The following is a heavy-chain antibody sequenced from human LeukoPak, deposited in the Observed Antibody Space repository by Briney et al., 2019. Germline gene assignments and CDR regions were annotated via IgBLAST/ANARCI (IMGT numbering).Heavy chain of an antibody. D-gene: IGHD1-26*01. V-gene: IGHV1-2*02. CDR2: INPNSGGT. J-gene: IGHJ4*02. Sequence: GASVKVSCKASGYTFTGYYMHWVRQAPGQGLEWMGWINPNSGGTNYAQKFQGRVTMTRDTSISTAYMELSRLRSDDTAVYYCARVPVGATKYYFDYWGQGTLVTVSS. CDR3: ARVPVGATKYYFDY. CDR1: GYTFTGYY.